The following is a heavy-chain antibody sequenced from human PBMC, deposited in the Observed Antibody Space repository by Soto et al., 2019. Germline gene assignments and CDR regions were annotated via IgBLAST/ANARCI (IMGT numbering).Heavy chain of an antibody. Sequence: QVQLVESGGGXXXXGGXXXLSCAASGXXXXXXFMSXXXQTPGKGLEWLSYISGRDGNIYYADSVRGRFTISRDNAKNSVYLQMNSLRAEDTAVYYCAGDQGPNYMAVWGKGTTVTVS. J-gene: IGHJ6*03. CDR2: ISGRDGNI. V-gene: IGHV3-11*01. CDR1: GXXXXXXF. CDR3: AGDQGPNYMAV.